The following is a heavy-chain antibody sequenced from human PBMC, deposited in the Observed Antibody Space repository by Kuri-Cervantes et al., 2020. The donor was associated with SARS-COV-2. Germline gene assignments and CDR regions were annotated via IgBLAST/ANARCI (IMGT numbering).Heavy chain of an antibody. D-gene: IGHD3-9*01. J-gene: IGHJ3*02. CDR1: GFTFSSYA. CDR3: ARDLTPAAFDI. V-gene: IGHV3-23*01. CDR2: ISGSCAST. Sequence: GGSLRLSCAASGFTFSSYAMNWVRQAPGKGLEWVSAISGSCASTYYADSVKGRFTSSRDNSKNTLYLQMNRLRAEDTAVYYCARDLTPAAFDIWGQGTMVTVSS.